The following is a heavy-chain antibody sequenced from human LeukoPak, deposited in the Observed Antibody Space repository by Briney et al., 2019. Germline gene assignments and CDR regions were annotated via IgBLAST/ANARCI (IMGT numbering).Heavy chain of an antibody. V-gene: IGHV1-69*13. CDR1: GGTFSSYA. D-gene: IGHD1-20*01. Sequence: SVKVSCKASGGTFSSYAISWVRQAPGQGLEWMGGIIPIFGTANYAQKFQGRVTITADESTSTAYMELSSLRSEDTAVYYCARAYNWPPYYYYYGMDVWGQGTTVTVSS. CDR2: IIPIFGTA. J-gene: IGHJ6*02. CDR3: ARAYNWPPYYYYYGMDV.